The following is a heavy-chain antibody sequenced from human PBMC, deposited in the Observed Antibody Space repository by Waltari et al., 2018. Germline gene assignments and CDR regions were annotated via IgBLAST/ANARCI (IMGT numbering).Heavy chain of an antibody. CDR3: ARRARSGGHFDY. CDR1: GYSISSGYY. D-gene: IGHD3-16*01. Sequence: QVQLQESGPGLVKPSETLSLTCVVSGYSISSGYYWGWIRQPPGKGLESIGSIYHSGTPYYNPSLTSRVTISVDTSKNQFSLNLSSVTAADTAVYYCARRARSGGHFDYWGQGTLVTVSS. J-gene: IGHJ4*02. CDR2: IYHSGTP. V-gene: IGHV4-38-2*01.